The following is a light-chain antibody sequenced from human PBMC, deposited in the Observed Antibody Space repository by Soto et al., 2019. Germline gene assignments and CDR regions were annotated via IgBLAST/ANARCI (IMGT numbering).Light chain of an antibody. CDR1: SSDVGGYNY. J-gene: IGLJ1*01. CDR2: EVS. V-gene: IGLV2-14*01. CDR3: NSYTSSSSV. Sequence: QSALTQPASVSGSPGQSITISCTGTSSDVGGYNYVSWYQQHPGKAPKLIIYEVSNRPSGVSNRFSGSKSANTASLTISGLQAEDEADYYCNSYTSSSSVFGTGTKVTVL.